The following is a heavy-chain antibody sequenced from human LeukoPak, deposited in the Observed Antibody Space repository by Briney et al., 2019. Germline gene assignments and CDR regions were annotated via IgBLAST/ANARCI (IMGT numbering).Heavy chain of an antibody. Sequence: SLRLSCAASGITFSSYAMHWVRQAPGKGLEWVAVISYDGSNKYYADSVKGRFTISRDNSKNTLYLQMNSLRAEDTAVYYCARVRGIAASDAFDIWGQGTMVTVSS. V-gene: IGHV3-30-3*01. CDR1: GITFSSYA. J-gene: IGHJ3*02. CDR3: ARVRGIAASDAFDI. D-gene: IGHD6-13*01. CDR2: ISYDGSNK.